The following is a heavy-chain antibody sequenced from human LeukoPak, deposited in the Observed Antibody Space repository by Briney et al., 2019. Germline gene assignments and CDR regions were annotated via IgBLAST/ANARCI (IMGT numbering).Heavy chain of an antibody. CDR2: FDPEDGET. CDR3: ATLAYCGGDCYPKFDY. D-gene: IGHD2-21*02. J-gene: IGHJ4*02. V-gene: IGHV1-24*01. CDR1: GYTLTELS. Sequence: ASVKVSCKVSGYTLTELSMHWVRQAPGKGLEWMGGFDPEDGETIYAQKFQGRVTMTEDTSTDTAYMELSSLRSEDTAVYYCATLAYCGGDCYPKFDYWGQGTLVTVSS.